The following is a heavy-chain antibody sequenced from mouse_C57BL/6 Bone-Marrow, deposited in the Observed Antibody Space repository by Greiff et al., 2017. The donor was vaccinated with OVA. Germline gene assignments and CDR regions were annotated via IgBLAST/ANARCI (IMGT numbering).Heavy chain of an antibody. D-gene: IGHD1-1*01. CDR1: GYTFTSYW. J-gene: IGHJ1*03. Sequence: VQLQQPGAELVKPGASVKLSCKASGYTFTSYWMHWVKQRPGQGLEWIGMIHPNSGSTNYNEKFKSKATLTVDKSSSTAYMQLSSLTSEDSAVYYCARIYYGSSSLWYFDVGGTGTTVTVSS. CDR3: ARIYYGSSSLWYFDV. CDR2: IHPNSGST. V-gene: IGHV1-64*01.